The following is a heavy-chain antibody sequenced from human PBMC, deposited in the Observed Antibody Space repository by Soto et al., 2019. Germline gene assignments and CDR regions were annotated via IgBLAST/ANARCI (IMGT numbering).Heavy chain of an antibody. CDR1: GFTFSNAW. D-gene: IGHD3-3*01. Sequence: EVQLVESGGGLVKPGGSLRLSCAASGFTFSNAWMNWVRQAPGKGLEWVGRIKSKTDGGTTDYAAPVKGRFTISRDDSKNTLYLQMNSLKTEDTAVYYCTTDHVLRFLEWSHYGMDVWGQGTTVTVSS. J-gene: IGHJ6*02. CDR3: TTDHVLRFLEWSHYGMDV. V-gene: IGHV3-15*07. CDR2: IKSKTDGGTT.